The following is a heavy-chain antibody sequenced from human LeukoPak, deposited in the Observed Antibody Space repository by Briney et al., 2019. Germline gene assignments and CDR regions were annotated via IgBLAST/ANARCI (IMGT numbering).Heavy chain of an antibody. J-gene: IGHJ5*02. CDR1: GYTFTSDG. Sequence: GASVKVSCKASGYTFTSDGITWVRQAPGQGLEWMGWISAYDGHTNYAQKVQGRVTMTTDTSTSTAYMELRSLRSDDTAVYYCARDHYGDYRGWFVPWGQGTLVTVSS. V-gene: IGHV1-18*01. CDR3: ARDHYGDYRGWFVP. D-gene: IGHD4-17*01. CDR2: ISAYDGHT.